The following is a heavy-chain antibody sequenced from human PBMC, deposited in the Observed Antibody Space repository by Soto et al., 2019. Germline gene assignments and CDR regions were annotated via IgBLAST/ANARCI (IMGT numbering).Heavy chain of an antibody. CDR3: ARRPPGTYDAFDI. CDR2: IYYSGST. J-gene: IGHJ3*02. CDR1: GGSISSSSYY. Sequence: QLQLQESGPGLVKPSETLSLTCTVSGGSISSSSYYWGWIRQPPGKGLEWIGSIYYSGSTYYNPSLKSRVTISVDTSKNQFSLKLSSVTAADTAVYYCARRPPGTYDAFDIWGQGTMVTVSS. D-gene: IGHD1-1*01. V-gene: IGHV4-39*01.